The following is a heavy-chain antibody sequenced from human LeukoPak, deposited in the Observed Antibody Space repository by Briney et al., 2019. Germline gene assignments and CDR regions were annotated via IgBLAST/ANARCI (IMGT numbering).Heavy chain of an antibody. J-gene: IGHJ4*02. D-gene: IGHD3-22*01. Sequence: ASVKVSCKASGYTFTSYGISWVRQAPGQGLEWKGWISAYNGNTNYAQKLQGRVTMTTDTSTSTAYMELRSLRSDDTAVYYCARGFDYYDSSGHFDYWGQGTLVTVSS. CDR2: ISAYNGNT. CDR3: ARGFDYYDSSGHFDY. V-gene: IGHV1-18*01. CDR1: GYTFTSYG.